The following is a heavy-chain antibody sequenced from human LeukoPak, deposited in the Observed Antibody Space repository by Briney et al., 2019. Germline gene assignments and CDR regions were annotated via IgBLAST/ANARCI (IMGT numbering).Heavy chain of an antibody. CDR1: GFSFDDFA. V-gene: IGHV3-49*03. Sequence: GGSLRLSCTVSGFSFDDFAVSWLRQAPGRGLEWVGFIRSKAYGGTTEYAASVKGRFTISRDDSKSIAYLQMNSLKTEDTAMYYCSRGGGSGRYYFDYWGQGTLVTVSA. CDR2: IRSKAYGGTT. J-gene: IGHJ4*02. D-gene: IGHD6-19*01. CDR3: SRGGGSGRYYFDY.